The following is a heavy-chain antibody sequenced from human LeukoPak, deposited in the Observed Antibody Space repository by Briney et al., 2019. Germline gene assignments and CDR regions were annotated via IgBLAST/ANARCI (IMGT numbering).Heavy chain of an antibody. D-gene: IGHD6-19*01. J-gene: IGHJ4*02. CDR1: GGSISPYY. CDR3: ARHAVYAGSGWAFDY. V-gene: IGHV4-59*08. Sequence: PSETLSLTCTVSGGSISPYYWSWIRQPPGKGLEWIGYIFHTGSGSTSHNPSLKSRVTISVDTSKNQFSLNLNSVTAADTAVYYCARHAVYAGSGWAFDYWGQGTLVTVSS. CDR2: IFHTGSGST.